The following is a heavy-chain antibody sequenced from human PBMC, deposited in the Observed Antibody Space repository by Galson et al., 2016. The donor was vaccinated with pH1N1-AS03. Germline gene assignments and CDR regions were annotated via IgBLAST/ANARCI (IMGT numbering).Heavy chain of an antibody. CDR3: VKSGTYSSSRGWFDS. CDR2: ISWNSGNI. CDR1: RFTFNGYA. D-gene: IGHD6-13*01. J-gene: IGHJ5*01. Sequence: SLRLSCAASRFTFNGYAMHWVRQAPGKGLEWVSSISWNSGNIDYADSVKGRFTLSRDDNKNSLFLQMNSLRTEDTAFYYCVKSGTYSSSRGWFDSWGQGTLVTVSS. V-gene: IGHV3-9*01.